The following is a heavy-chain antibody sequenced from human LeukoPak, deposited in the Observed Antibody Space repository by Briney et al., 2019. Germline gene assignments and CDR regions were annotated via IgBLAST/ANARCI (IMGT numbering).Heavy chain of an antibody. CDR3: ALRFLEWPPFDY. D-gene: IGHD3-3*01. CDR2: VSSSSGST. Sequence: GGSLRLSCKAPGFTFRTYVISWVRQAPGKGLEWVSSVSSSSGSTYYADSVKGRLSVSSDNSKNTVYPQMNSLRAEDTALYYCALRFLEWPPFDYWGQGTLVAVSS. J-gene: IGHJ4*02. CDR1: GFTFRTYV. V-gene: IGHV3-23*01.